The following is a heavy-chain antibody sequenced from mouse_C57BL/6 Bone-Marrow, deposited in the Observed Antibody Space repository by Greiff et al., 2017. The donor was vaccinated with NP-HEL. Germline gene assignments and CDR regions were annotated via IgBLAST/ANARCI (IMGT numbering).Heavy chain of an antibody. CDR1: GFTFSSYG. CDR3: ARAPNYCGSPY. J-gene: IGHJ3*01. CDR2: ISSGGSYT. V-gene: IGHV5-6*01. D-gene: IGHD1-1*01. Sequence: EVQVVESGGDLVKPGGSLKLSCAASGFTFSSYGMSWVRQTPDKRLEWVATISSGGSYTYYPDSVKGRFTISRDNAKNTLYLQMSSLKSEDTAMYYCARAPNYCGSPYWGQGTLVTVSA.